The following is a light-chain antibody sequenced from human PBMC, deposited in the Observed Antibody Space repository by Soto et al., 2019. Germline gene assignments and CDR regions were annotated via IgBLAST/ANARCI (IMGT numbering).Light chain of an antibody. J-gene: IGLJ1*01. CDR3: CSYAGTYIHV. V-gene: IGLV2-11*01. CDR1: SSDIGDYNY. Sequence: QSALTQPRSVSGSPGQSVTISCTGTSSDIGDYNYVSWYQQHPGKAPRLMIYGVTRRPSGVPDHFSGSKSGNTASLTISGLQAEDEADYYCCSYAGTYIHVFGTGTKLTVL. CDR2: GVT.